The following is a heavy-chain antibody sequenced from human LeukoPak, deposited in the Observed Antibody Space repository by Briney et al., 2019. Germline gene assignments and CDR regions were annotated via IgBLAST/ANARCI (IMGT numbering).Heavy chain of an antibody. CDR1: GGSISSYY. CDR2: IYYSGST. J-gene: IGHJ4*02. Sequence: SETLSLTCTVSGGSISSYYWSWIRQPPGKGLEWIGYIYYSGSTNYNPSLKSRVTISVDTSKNQFSLKLSSVTAADTAVYYCARGRDIAVAAPTPDFDYWGQGTLVTVSS. D-gene: IGHD6-19*01. V-gene: IGHV4-59*12. CDR3: ARGRDIAVAAPTPDFDY.